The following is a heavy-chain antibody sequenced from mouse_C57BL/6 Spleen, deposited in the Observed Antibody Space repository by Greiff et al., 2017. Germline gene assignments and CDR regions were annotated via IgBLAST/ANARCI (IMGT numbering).Heavy chain of an antibody. V-gene: IGHV5-4*01. CDR1: GFTFSSYA. J-gene: IGHJ2*01. Sequence: DVLLVESGGGLVKPGGSLKLSCAASGFTFSSYAMYWVRQTPEKRLEWVATISDGGSYTYYPDNVKGRFTISRDKAKNNLYLQMSHLKSEDTAMYCCARDGGRDYFDYWGQGATLTVSS. CDR3: ARDGGRDYFDY. CDR2: ISDGGSYT. D-gene: IGHD3-3*01.